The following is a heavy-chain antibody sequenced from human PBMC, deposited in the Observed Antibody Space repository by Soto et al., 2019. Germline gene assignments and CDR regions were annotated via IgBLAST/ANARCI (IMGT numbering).Heavy chain of an antibody. CDR1: GYTFTNND. J-gene: IGHJ5*02. V-gene: IGHV1-8*01. CDR2: MNPGSGDT. D-gene: IGHD5-18*01. CDR3: ARMESFGSLNWFDP. Sequence: QAQLVQSGAEVKKPGASVKVSCKASGYTFTNNDVTWVRQATGQGLEWMGWMNPGSGDTGYAQKFQGRVTMTRDISIATAYMELTGLTSEDTAIYYCARMESFGSLNWFDPWGQGTLVTVSS.